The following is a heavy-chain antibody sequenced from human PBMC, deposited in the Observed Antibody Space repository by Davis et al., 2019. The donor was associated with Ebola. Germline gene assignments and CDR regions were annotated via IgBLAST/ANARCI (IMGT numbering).Heavy chain of an antibody. J-gene: IGHJ4*02. V-gene: IGHV3-23*01. CDR2: LSDSGDST. D-gene: IGHD3-10*01. CDR3: AKDGEGYYAREFGY. Sequence: GESLKISCAASGFTFSDYYMSWVRQAPGKGLEWVSALSDSGDSTYYADSVKGRFATSRDNSKNTVYLQMNGLRAEDTAVYYGAKDGEGYYAREFGYWGQGTLVTVSS. CDR1: GFTFSDYY.